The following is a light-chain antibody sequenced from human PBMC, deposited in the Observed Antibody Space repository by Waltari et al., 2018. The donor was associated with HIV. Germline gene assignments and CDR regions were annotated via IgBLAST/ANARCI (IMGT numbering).Light chain of an antibody. V-gene: IGLV1-40*01. CDR1: SSNIGAGYA. Sequence: QSVLTQPPSVSGAPGRKVIISCPGSSSNIGAGYAVQWYQQCPGTAPKVLIYGNTNRPSGVPDRFSGSKSGNSASLAITGLQADDEADYYCQSYDSSLNGWVFGGGTKLTV. J-gene: IGLJ3*02. CDR2: GNT. CDR3: QSYDSSLNGWV.